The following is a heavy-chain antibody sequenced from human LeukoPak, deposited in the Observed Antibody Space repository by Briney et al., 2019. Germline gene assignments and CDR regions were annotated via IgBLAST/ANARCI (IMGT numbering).Heavy chain of an antibody. V-gene: IGHV3-33*06. D-gene: IGHD1-7*01. CDR2: IWYDGSNK. CDR1: GFTFSSYG. Sequence: GGSLRLSCAASGFTFSSYGMHWVRQAPGKGLERVAVIWYDGSNKYYAESVKGRFTISRDNSKNTLYLQMNSLRAEDTAVYYCAKMRGGTKDGLDYWGQGTLVTVSS. J-gene: IGHJ4*02. CDR3: AKMRGGTKDGLDY.